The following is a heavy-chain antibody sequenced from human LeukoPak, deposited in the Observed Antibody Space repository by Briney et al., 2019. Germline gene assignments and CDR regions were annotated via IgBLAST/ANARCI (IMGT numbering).Heavy chain of an antibody. Sequence: PGGSLRLSCAASGFTFSSYAMNWVRQAPGKGLEWVSVISGSGSSTYYADSVKGRFTISRDNAKNSLFLQMNSLRAEDTAVYYCASVACSAVTCFGFLFFDYWGQGTLVTVSS. CDR2: ISGSGSST. J-gene: IGHJ4*02. V-gene: IGHV3-21*01. D-gene: IGHD2-15*01. CDR1: GFTFSSYA. CDR3: ASVACSAVTCFGFLFFDY.